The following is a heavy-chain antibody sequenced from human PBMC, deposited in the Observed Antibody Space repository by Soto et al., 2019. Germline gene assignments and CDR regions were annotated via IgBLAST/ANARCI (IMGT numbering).Heavy chain of an antibody. V-gene: IGHV5-51*01. J-gene: IGHJ5*02. D-gene: IGHD2-15*01. CDR3: ERQIYCIGGICYENWFDV. CDR1: GYSFTSYW. CDR2: IYPGGSDT. Sequence: GESLKLSCKGSGYSFTSYWIGWVRQMPGKGLEWMGIIYPGGSDTSYSPSFQGQVTISTDNSISTAYLQWSSLKAADTAMYYCERQIYCIGGICYENWFDVWGQGTLVTVSS.